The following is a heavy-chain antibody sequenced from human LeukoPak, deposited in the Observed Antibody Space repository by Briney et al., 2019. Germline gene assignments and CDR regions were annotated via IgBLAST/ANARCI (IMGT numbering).Heavy chain of an antibody. CDR1: GGSISNYY. J-gene: IGHJ3*02. Sequence: PSETLSLTCTVSGGSISNYYWSWIRQPAGKGLEFIGRIYTSGSTDYNPSLKSRVTMSVDTSKNQFSLKLTSVTAADMAVYYCARGLGAATSEAFDIWGQGSMVTVSS. D-gene: IGHD1-26*01. CDR2: IYTSGST. V-gene: IGHV4-4*07. CDR3: ARGLGAATSEAFDI.